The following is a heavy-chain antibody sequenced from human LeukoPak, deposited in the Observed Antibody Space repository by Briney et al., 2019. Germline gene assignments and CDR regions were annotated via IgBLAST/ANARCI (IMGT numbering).Heavy chain of an antibody. J-gene: IGHJ4*02. V-gene: IGHV4-59*01. CDR2: IYYSGST. D-gene: IGHD6-19*01. CDR1: GASISSYY. CDR3: ARDPHPYSSGGENYFDY. Sequence: SETLSLTCTVSGASISSYYWSWIRQPPGKGLEWIGYIYYSGSTNYNPSLKGRVAISVDTSKNQFSLKLSSVTAADTAVYYCARDPHPYSSGGENYFDYWGQGTLVTVSS.